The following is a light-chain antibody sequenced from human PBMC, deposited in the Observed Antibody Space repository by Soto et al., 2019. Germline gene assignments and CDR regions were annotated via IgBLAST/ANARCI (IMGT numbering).Light chain of an antibody. CDR2: DVS. Sequence: QSALTQPASLSGSPGQSITISCTGTSSDIGSSNYVSWYQQHPGKAPKLMIFDVSYRPSGISDRFSGSKSGNTASLTISGLQPEEEAYYYCSSYGASSTLFGGGTKLNVL. CDR3: SSYGASSTL. J-gene: IGLJ3*02. CDR1: SSDIGSSNY. V-gene: IGLV2-14*03.